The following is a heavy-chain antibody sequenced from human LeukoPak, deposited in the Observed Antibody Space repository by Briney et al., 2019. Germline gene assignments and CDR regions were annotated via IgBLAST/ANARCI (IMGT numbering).Heavy chain of an antibody. CDR1: GFSFNNHG. CDR3: AREATWGQWYFDH. J-gene: IGHJ4*02. V-gene: IGHV3-30*03. Sequence: PGVSLRLSCVPSGFSFNNHGMHWVRHATGKGLEWVSVMASDGGAKFYADSVKGRFTLSSDNPTNMFFLQMNLWTVEDTAIYSCAREATWGQWYFDHWGQGTPVTVSS. D-gene: IGHD6-19*01. CDR2: MASDGGAK.